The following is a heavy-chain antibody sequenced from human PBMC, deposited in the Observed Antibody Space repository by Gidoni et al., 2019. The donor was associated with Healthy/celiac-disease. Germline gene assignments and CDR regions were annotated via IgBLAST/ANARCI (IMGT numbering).Heavy chain of an antibody. Sequence: QVQLVQSGAEVKKPGASVKVSCKASGYTFTSYGISWVRQAPGQGLEWMGWISAYNGNTNYAQKLQGRVTMTTDTSTSTAYMELRSLRSDDTAVYYCAREKIGNYDFFYYYYYGMDVWGQGTTVTVSS. CDR3: AREKIGNYDFFYYYYYGMDV. J-gene: IGHJ6*02. V-gene: IGHV1-18*04. CDR2: ISAYNGNT. CDR1: GYTFTSYG. D-gene: IGHD3-3*01.